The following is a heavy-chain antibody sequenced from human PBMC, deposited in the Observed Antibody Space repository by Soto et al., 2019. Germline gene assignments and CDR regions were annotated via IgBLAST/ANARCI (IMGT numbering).Heavy chain of an antibody. Sequence: QVQLVQSGAEVKKPGAAVKVSCKASGYTFISYSVNWVRQAPGQGLEWMGRISPYNGNTNYAQKLQGRGPMTADTSTGTAYMEFRTLRSADAAVYYCARGGPGDYWGQGTLVTVSS. CDR1: GYTFISYS. V-gene: IGHV1-18*01. J-gene: IGHJ4*02. CDR2: ISPYNGNT. CDR3: ARGGPGDY.